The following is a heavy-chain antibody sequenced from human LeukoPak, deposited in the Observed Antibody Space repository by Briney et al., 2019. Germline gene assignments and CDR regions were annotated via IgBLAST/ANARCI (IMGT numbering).Heavy chain of an antibody. D-gene: IGHD3-10*02. Sequence: PGGSLRLSCAASGFTFSSYWMHWVRHAPGKGLEWVSSISSSSSYIYYADSVKGRFTISRDNAKNSLYLQMNSLRAEDTAVYYCAELGITMIGGVWGKGTTVTISS. CDR3: AELGITMIGGV. CDR2: ISSSSSYI. J-gene: IGHJ6*04. CDR1: GFTFSSYW. V-gene: IGHV3-21*01.